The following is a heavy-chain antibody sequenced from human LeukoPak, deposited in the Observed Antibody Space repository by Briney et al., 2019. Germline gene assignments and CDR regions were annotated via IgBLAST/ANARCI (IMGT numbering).Heavy chain of an antibody. CDR3: ARVYYCDSSGYYLYYFDY. CDR1: GGTFSSYA. D-gene: IGHD3-22*01. Sequence: GASVKVSCKASGGTFSSYAISWVRQAPGQGLEWMGGIIPIFGTANYAQKFQGRVTITTDESTSTAYMELSSLRSEDTAVYYCARVYYCDSSGYYLYYFDYWGQGTLVTVSS. V-gene: IGHV1-69*05. CDR2: IIPIFGTA. J-gene: IGHJ4*02.